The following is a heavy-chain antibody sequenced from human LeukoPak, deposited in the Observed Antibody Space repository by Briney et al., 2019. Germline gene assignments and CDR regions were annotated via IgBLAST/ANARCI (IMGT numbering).Heavy chain of an antibody. D-gene: IGHD1-26*01. V-gene: IGHV1-2*02. J-gene: IGHJ4*02. CDR2: INPNSGGT. CDR3: AKDGGSPYYFDY. CDR1: GYTFTVYF. Sequence: ASVKVSCKASGYTFTVYFMHWVRQAPGQGPEWMGWINPNSGGTNYAQKFQGRVTMTRDTSISTAYMELSRLRSDDTAVYYCAKDGGSPYYFDYWGQGTLVTVSS.